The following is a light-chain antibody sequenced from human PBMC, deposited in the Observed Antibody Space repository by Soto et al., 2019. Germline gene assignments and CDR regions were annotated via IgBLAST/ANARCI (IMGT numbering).Light chain of an antibody. CDR1: SSDVGSYDL. CDR3: CSYASGNTLL. V-gene: IGLV2-23*02. CDR2: EVT. Sequence: QLVLTQPASVSGSPGQSITISCTGTSSDVGSYDLVSWYQHHPGTAPKLILYEVTKRPSGVSNRFSGSKSGNTASLTISGLQTEDDSHYYCCSYASGNTLLFGGGTKLTVL. J-gene: IGLJ2*01.